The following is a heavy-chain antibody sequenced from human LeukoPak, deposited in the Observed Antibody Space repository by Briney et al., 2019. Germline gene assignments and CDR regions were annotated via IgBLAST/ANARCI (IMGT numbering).Heavy chain of an antibody. CDR2: IIPIFGTA. CDR1: GGTFSSYA. CDR3: ARDTIWGRGSYLDV. J-gene: IGHJ2*01. V-gene: IGHV1-69*05. Sequence: ASVKVSCKASGGTFSSYAISWVRQAPGQGLEWMGGIIPIFGTANYAQKFQGTVTMTRDTSTSTVYMDLRSLRSEDTAVYYCARDTIWGRGSYLDVWGRGTLVTVSS. D-gene: IGHD3-10*01.